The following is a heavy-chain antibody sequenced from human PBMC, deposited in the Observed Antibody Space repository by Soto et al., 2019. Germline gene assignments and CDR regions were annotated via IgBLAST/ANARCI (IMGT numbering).Heavy chain of an antibody. J-gene: IGHJ4*02. Sequence: PSETLSLTCTVSGGSISSGGYYWSWIRQHPGKGLEWIGYIYYSGSTYYNPSLKSRVTISVDTSKNQYSLKLSSVTAADTAVYYCARVPTYYDFWSGYFKPEYFDYWGQGTLVTVSS. CDR3: ARVPTYYDFWSGYFKPEYFDY. CDR2: IYYSGST. D-gene: IGHD3-3*01. CDR1: GGSISSGGYY. V-gene: IGHV4-31*03.